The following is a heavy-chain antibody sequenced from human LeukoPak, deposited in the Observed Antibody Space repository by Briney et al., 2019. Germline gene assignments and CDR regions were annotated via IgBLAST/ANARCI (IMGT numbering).Heavy chain of an antibody. V-gene: IGHV3-7*01. CDR2: IKQDGSEK. CDR3: ARAVSGYYYYYMDV. J-gene: IGHJ6*03. Sequence: GGSLRLSCAASGFTFSSYWMSWVRQAPGKGLECVANIKQDGSEKYYVDSVKGRFTTSRDNAKNSLYLQMNSLRAEDTAVYYCARAVSGYYYYYMDVWGKGTTVTVSS. D-gene: IGHD1-14*01. CDR1: GFTFSSYW.